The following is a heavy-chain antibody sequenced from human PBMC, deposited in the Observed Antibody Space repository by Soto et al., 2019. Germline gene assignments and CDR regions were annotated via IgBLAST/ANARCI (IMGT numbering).Heavy chain of an antibody. V-gene: IGHV3-53*02. CDR2: LYFYGSA. D-gene: IGHD7-27*01. CDR3: ARVGTSESFFDY. CDR1: GFTLSNNR. J-gene: IGHJ4*02. Sequence: EVHLVETGGGLIQPGGSLRLSCVVSGFTLSNNRMTWVRQAPGQGLEWVSDLYFYGSANYADSVRGRFTISKDDSKNTLYLQMTNLRADDTAVYYCARVGTSESFFDYWGQGTLVTVSP.